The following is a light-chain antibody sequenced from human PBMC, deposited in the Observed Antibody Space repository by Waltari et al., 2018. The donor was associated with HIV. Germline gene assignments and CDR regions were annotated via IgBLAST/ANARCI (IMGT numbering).Light chain of an antibody. Sequence: AIHMTQSPSTLSASVGDSVTITCRASQGIGSDLSWYQQKPGMAPKLLIYFGSILQSGVPSRFSGSGSGTHFTLTISSLQPEDLATYFCLHDYSWSYTFGQGTRLDIK. V-gene: IGKV1-6*01. CDR1: QGIGSD. CDR2: FGS. J-gene: IGKJ2*01. CDR3: LHDYSWSYT.